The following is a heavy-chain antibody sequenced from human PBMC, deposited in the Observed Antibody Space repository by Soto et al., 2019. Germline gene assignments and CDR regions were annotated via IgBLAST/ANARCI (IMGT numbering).Heavy chain of an antibody. Sequence: GASVKVSCKASGYTFTSYGISWVRQAPGQGLEWMGWISAYNGNTNYAQKLQGRVTMTTDTSTSTAYMELRSLRSDDTAVYYCAREVTMVRGEYYYYGMDVWGQGTTVTVSS. CDR1: GYTFTSYG. CDR3: AREVTMVRGEYYYYGMDV. V-gene: IGHV1-18*01. CDR2: ISAYNGNT. J-gene: IGHJ6*02. D-gene: IGHD3-10*01.